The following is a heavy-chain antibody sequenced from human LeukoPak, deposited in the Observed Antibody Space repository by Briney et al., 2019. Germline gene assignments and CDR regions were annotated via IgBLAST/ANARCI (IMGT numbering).Heavy chain of an antibody. V-gene: IGHV1-2*02. CDR3: AKDGGNYYDTEGNYLMRSYMDV. CDR1: GYTFTGYY. CDR2: INPNSGGT. J-gene: IGHJ6*03. Sequence: ASVKVSCKASGYTFTGYYIHWVRQAPGQGLEWMGWINPNSGGTNYAQKFEGRVTMTRDTSISTAYMELSRLRADDTAVYYCAKDGGNYYDTEGNYLMRSYMDVWGKGTTVTVSS. D-gene: IGHD3-22*01.